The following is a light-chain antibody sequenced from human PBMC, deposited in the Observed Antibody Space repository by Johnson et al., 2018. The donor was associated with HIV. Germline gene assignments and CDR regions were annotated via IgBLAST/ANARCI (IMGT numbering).Light chain of an antibody. CDR1: SSNIGNNY. J-gene: IGLJ1*01. CDR2: DND. Sequence: QSVLTQPPSVSAAPGQRVTISCSGSSSNIGNNYVSWYQHLPGTAPKLLIYDNDKRPSGIPDRFSGSRSGTSATLGITGLQPGDEADSYCGAWDSGLTAGVFGTGTKVTVL. CDR3: GAWDSGLTAGV. V-gene: IGLV1-51*01.